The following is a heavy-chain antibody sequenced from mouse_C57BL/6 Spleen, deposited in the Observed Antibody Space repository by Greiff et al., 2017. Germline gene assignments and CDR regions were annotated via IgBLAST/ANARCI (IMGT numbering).Heavy chain of an antibody. CDR2: IRNKANGYTT. Sequence: EVMLVESGGGLVQPGSSLSLSCAASGFTFTDYYMSWVRQPPGKALEWLGFIRNKANGYTTEYSASVKGRFTISRDNTQSILYLQMNALRAEDSATYYCARSIFFYGNYFDYWGQGTTLTVSS. D-gene: IGHD2-1*01. V-gene: IGHV7-3*01. CDR1: GFTFTDYY. J-gene: IGHJ2*01. CDR3: ARSIFFYGNYFDY.